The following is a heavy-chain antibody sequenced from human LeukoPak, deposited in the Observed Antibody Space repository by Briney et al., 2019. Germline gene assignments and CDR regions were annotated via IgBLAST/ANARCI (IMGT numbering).Heavy chain of an antibody. J-gene: IGHJ4*02. V-gene: IGHV4-34*01. Sequence: SETLSLTCAVYGGSFSGYYWSWIRQPPGKGLEWIGEINHSGSTNYNPSLKSRVTISVDTSKNQFSLKLSSVTAADTAVYYCARGFRDGYNYGYWAQGTLVTVSS. CDR3: ARGFRDGYNYGY. CDR1: GGSFSGYY. CDR2: INHSGST. D-gene: IGHD5-24*01.